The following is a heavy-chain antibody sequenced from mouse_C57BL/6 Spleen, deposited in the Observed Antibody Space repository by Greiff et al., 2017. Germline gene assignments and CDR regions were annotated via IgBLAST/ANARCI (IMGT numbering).Heavy chain of an antibody. D-gene: IGHD2-1*01. V-gene: IGHV1-19*01. CDR1: GYTFTDYY. J-gene: IGHJ4*01. Sequence: EVQLQQSGPVLVKPGASVKMSCKASGYTFTDYYMNWVKQSHGKSLEWIGVINPYNGGTSYNQKFKGKATLTVDKSSSTAYMELNSLTSEDSAVYYCARKGTYGNFYAMDYWGQGTSVTVSS. CDR2: INPYNGGT. CDR3: ARKGTYGNFYAMDY.